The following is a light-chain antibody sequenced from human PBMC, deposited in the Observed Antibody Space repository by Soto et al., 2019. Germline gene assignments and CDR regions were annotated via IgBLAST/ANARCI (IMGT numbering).Light chain of an antibody. CDR1: SSDVGGYNY. V-gene: IGLV2-8*01. J-gene: IGLJ3*02. CDR3: SSYAGSSNRV. Sequence: QSALTQPPSASGSPGQSVTISCTGTSSDVGGYNYVSWYQQHPGKAPKLMIYEVTKRPSGVPDRFSDSKSGNTASLTVSGLQAEDEADYYCSSYAGSSNRVFGGGTKLTVL. CDR2: EVT.